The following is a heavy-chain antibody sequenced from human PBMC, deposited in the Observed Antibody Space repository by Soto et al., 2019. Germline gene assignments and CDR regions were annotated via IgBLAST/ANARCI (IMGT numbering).Heavy chain of an antibody. CDR1: GFTFSSYA. J-gene: IGHJ6*02. V-gene: IGHV3-30-3*01. CDR2: ISYDGSNK. Sequence: GGSLRLSCAASGFTFSSYAIHWVRQAPGKGLEWVAVISYDGSNKYYADSVKGRFSISRDNSKNTLYLQMNSLTDEDTAVYYCARAVAGTIYYGMDVWGQGTTVTVSS. D-gene: IGHD6-19*01. CDR3: ARAVAGTIYYGMDV.